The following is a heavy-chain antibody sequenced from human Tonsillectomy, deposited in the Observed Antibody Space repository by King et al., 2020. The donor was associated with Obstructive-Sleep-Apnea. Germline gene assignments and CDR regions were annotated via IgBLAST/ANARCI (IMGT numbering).Heavy chain of an antibody. Sequence: VQLVESGGGLVRPGGSLRLSCAASGFTFSNYWMTWVRRAPGKGLEWVANIKGAGSNKHLVDSVEGRLTISRDNAQNSLYLQMDSLRAEDTAVYYCARDISHCSEIYCYDVFDIWGRGTVVTVSS. V-gene: IGHV3-7*01. CDR2: IKGAGSNK. J-gene: IGHJ3*02. CDR1: GFTFSNYW. CDR3: ARDISHCSEIYCYDVFDI. D-gene: IGHD3-10*02.